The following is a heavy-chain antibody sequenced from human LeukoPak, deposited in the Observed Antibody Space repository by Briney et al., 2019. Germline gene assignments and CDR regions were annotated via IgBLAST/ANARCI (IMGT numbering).Heavy chain of an antibody. CDR3: MIFTTAWN. CDR2: ISGTGRSR. CDR1: GFAFVGYG. J-gene: IGHJ4*02. V-gene: IGHV3-23*01. D-gene: IGHD3/OR15-3a*01. Sequence: GGSLRLSCATSGFAFVGYGMSWVRQGPGKGLEWVSSISGTGRSRNHAGAVRGRFSISRDNAKNTLYLQMNSLRAGDTAVYYCMIFTTAWNWGQGTLVTVSS.